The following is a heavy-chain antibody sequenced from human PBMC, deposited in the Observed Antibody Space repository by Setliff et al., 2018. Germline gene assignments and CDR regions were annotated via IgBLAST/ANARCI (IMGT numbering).Heavy chain of an antibody. CDR3: AKDLLRSVVVPAAKETGGLHLYYYYYGMDV. V-gene: IGHV3-23*01. D-gene: IGHD2-2*01. J-gene: IGHJ6*02. CDR1: GYTSSSYA. Sequence: GSLRLSCAASGYTSSSYAMTRVRQAPGKGLEWVSIISASGDTTYSADSVKGRFTISRDNSKNTLYLQMNSLRAEDTAVYYCAKDLLRSVVVPAAKETGGLHLYYYYYGMDVWGQGTTVTVSS. CDR2: ISASGDTT.